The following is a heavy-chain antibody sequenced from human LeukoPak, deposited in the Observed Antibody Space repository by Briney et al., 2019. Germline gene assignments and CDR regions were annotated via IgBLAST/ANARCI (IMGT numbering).Heavy chain of an antibody. J-gene: IGHJ5*02. V-gene: IGHV1-18*04. CDR1: GYTFSDYH. D-gene: IGHD3-10*01. CDR3: ARGLRELLWFGEPWNWFDP. Sequence: ASVKVSCKASGYTFSDYHIHWVRQAPGQGLEWMGWISAYNGNTNYVQKFQGRVTMTTDTSTSTAYMELRSLRSDDTAVYYCARGLRELLWFGEPWNWFDPWGQGTLVTVSS. CDR2: ISAYNGNT.